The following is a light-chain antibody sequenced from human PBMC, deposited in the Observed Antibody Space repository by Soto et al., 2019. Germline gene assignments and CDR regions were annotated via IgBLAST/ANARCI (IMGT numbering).Light chain of an antibody. V-gene: IGKV3-15*01. CDR2: GAS. CDR1: QSIGSK. CDR3: QQYSNWWT. Sequence: EIVMTQSPATLSVSPGERATLSCRASQSIGSKLAWFQQKAGQAPRLLIYGASTRATGLPARFSGSGSGTEFTLTISSLQTEDFAVYYCQQYSNWWTFGQGTKVDIK. J-gene: IGKJ1*01.